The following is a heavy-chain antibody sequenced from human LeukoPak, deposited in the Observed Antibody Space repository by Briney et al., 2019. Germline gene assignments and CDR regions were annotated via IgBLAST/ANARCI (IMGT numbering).Heavy chain of an antibody. CDR2: IYHIGST. D-gene: IGHD5-18*01. CDR3: ARLRYSYGFLLYMDV. V-gene: IGHV4-38-2*02. Sequence: SETLSLTCSVSGYSISRGYYWAWIRQPPGKGLEWIGTIYHIGSTYYTPSLVSRVTLSVDTSKNEFSLNLRSVTAADTAVYYCARLRYSYGFLLYMDVWGKGTTVTVSS. CDR1: GYSISRGYY. J-gene: IGHJ6*03.